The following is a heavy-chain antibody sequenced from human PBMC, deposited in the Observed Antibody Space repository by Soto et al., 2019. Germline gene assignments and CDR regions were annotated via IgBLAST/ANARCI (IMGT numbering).Heavy chain of an antibody. V-gene: IGHV1-18*01. CDR2: ISANNGNT. Sequence: QVQLVQSGAEVKKPGDSVRASCKASGYTFTSYGIGWVRQAPGQGLEWMGWISANNGNTKYAQKVQGRVTMTTDASTSTAYMELRSLRSDDAAVYYCARDGYFDHWGQGTLVTVSS. CDR3: ARDGYFDH. CDR1: GYTFTSYG. J-gene: IGHJ4*02.